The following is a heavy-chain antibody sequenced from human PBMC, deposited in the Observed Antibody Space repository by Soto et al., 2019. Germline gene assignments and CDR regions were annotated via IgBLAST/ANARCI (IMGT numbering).Heavy chain of an antibody. V-gene: IGHV3-33*01. CDR3: ARSPYTTGYHYGMDV. D-gene: IGHD3-9*01. J-gene: IGHJ6*01. CDR2: IWYDGSNK. Sequence: PGGSLRLSCAASGFSFSLYGLQWVRQAQGKGLEWVAIIWYDGSNKYYADSVKGRFTISRDNSKNTLYLQMNSLRAEDTAVYHCARSPYTTGYHYGMDVWRERPTVTVCS. CDR1: GFSFSLYG.